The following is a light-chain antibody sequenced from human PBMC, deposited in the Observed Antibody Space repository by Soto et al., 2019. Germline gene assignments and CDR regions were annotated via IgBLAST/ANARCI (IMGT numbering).Light chain of an antibody. CDR2: KNN. J-gene: IGLJ3*02. V-gene: IGLV1-47*01. Sequence: QSVLTQPPSASGTPGQRVTISCSGSSSNIGSNYVYWYQQLPGTAPKVLIYKNNQRPSGVPDRFSGSKSGTSASLAFSGLRSEDEADYFCVGWDDSLSGWVFGGGTQLTVL. CDR1: SSNIGSNY. CDR3: VGWDDSLSGWV.